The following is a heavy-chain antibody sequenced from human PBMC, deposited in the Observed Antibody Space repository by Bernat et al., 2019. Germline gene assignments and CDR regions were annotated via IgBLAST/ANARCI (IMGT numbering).Heavy chain of an antibody. CDR2: ISSSGSTI. V-gene: IGHV3-11*01. J-gene: IGHJ6*03. CDR3: AREKAQSPPRYYYYYYMDV. CDR1: GFTFSDYY. D-gene: IGHD4-11*01. Sequence: QVQLVESGGGLVKPGGSLRLSCAASGFTFSDYYMSWIRQAPGKGLEWVSYISSSGSTIYYADSVKGRFTISRDNVKNSLYLQMNSLRAEDTAVYYCAREKAQSPPRYYYYYYMDVWGKGTTVTVSS.